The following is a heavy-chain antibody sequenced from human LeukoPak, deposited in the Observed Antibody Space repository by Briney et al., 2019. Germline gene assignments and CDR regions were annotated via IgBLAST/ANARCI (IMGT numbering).Heavy chain of an antibody. D-gene: IGHD2-8*01. V-gene: IGHV4-59*01. Sequence: PSETLSLTCSVSGASINDYYWTWIRQPPGKGLEWIGYAYHTGTSGYHPSLKSRVAMSLDTSKNQVSLKLSSVTAADTAVHFCTRVVNGGHFDYWGQGTLVTVSS. J-gene: IGHJ4*02. CDR2: AYHTGTS. CDR3: TRVVNGGHFDY. CDR1: GASINDYY.